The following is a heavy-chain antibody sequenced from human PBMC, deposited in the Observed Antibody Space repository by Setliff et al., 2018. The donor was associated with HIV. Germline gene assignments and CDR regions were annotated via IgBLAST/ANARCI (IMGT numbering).Heavy chain of an antibody. CDR3: ARVLSVTMIRGAHGY. CDR1: GYTFSNYV. D-gene: IGHD3-10*01. V-gene: IGHV1-2*02. Sequence: ASVKVSCKASGYTFSNYVMQWVRQAPGQGREWMGWINPGSGDTNYAQKFQGRVTMTSDTSTRTVYMELSSLTSDDTAVYFCARVLSVTMIRGAHGYWGQGTLVTVSS. CDR2: INPGSGDT. J-gene: IGHJ4*02.